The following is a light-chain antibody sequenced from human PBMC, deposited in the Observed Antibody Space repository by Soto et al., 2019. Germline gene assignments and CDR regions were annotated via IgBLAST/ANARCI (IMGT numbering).Light chain of an antibody. CDR2: DVS. CDR3: QQYKVYPYT. CDR1: QSINGC. Sequence: DIQMTQSPSTLSASIGDRVTITCRASQSINGCLAWYQQKPGRPPKLLIYDVSFLESGVPSRFSGSGSGTDFNLTISSLRPDDFATFYCQQYKVYPYTFGQGTRLDIQ. V-gene: IGKV1-5*01. J-gene: IGKJ2*01.